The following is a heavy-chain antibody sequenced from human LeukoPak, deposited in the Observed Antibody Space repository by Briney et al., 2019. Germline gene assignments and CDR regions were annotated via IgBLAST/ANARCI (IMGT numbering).Heavy chain of an antibody. V-gene: IGHV4-59*11. CDR3: ARDLVTVTKGFDI. J-gene: IGHJ3*02. CDR2: ISYIGST. Sequence: SETLSLTCAVSADSFSSHYWTWIRQPPGKGLEWSGYISYIGSTNYNPSLKSRVTISIDTSKNQFSLKLSSVTAADTAVYYCARDLVTVTKGFDIWGQGTMVSVSS. CDR1: ADSFSSHY. D-gene: IGHD4-17*01.